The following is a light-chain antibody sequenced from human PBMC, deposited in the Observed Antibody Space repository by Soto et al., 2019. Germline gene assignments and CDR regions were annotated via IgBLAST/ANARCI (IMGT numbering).Light chain of an antibody. Sequence: EIVMTQSPATLSVSPGERATLSCRASQSVSNNLAWYQQRPGQAPRLVIYGASTRATGIPARFSGSGSGTEFTLTFISLQSEDFAVHYCQHYNNWLPWTFGQGTKVEIK. V-gene: IGKV3-15*01. CDR2: GAS. J-gene: IGKJ1*01. CDR1: QSVSNN. CDR3: QHYNNWLPWT.